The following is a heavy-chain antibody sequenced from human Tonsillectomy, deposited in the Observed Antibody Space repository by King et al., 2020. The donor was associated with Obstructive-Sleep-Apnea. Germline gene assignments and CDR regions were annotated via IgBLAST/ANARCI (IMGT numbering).Heavy chain of an antibody. CDR1: GFTFSGSV. CDR2: IRSKVNGYAT. J-gene: IGHJ4*02. D-gene: IGHD1-14*01. Sequence: VQLVESGGGLVQPGGSLKLSCAASGFTFSGSVMHWVRQASGKGLEWVGRIRSKVNGYATTYAASVNVRFAISRDDSKNTIYLQMNSLKIEDTAVNYCNRADRGWGQGTLVTVSS. CDR3: NRADRG. V-gene: IGHV3-73*01.